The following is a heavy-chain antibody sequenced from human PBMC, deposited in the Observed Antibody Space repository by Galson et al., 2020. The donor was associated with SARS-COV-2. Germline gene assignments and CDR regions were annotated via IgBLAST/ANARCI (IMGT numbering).Heavy chain of an antibody. CDR3: GLTINRYRGSCGETGFDI. CDR1: GFTFSSYS. V-gene: IGHV3-21*01. J-gene: IGHJ3*02. D-gene: IGHD1-26*01. CDR2: ISSSSSYI. Sequence: GESLKISCAASGFTFSSYSMNWVRQAPGKGLEWVSSISSSSSYIYYADSVKGRFTISRDNAKNSLYLQMNSLRAEDTAVYYCGLTINRYRGSCGETGFDIWGQGTMVTV.